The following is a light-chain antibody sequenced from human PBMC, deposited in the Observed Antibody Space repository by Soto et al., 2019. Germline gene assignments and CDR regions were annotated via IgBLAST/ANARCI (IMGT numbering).Light chain of an antibody. J-gene: IGKJ1*01. Sequence: DIQMTQSPSSLSPSVGDRVTITCRASQSINSYLNWYQHKPGKAPKLLIYAASILQSGVPSRFSGSGSGTDFTLTISSLQPEDFATYYFQQSYSIPWTFGQGTKVEIK. CDR2: AAS. CDR1: QSINSY. CDR3: QQSYSIPWT. V-gene: IGKV1-39*01.